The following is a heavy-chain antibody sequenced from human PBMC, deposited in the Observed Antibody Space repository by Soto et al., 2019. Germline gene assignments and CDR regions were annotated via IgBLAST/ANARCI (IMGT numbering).Heavy chain of an antibody. J-gene: IGHJ4*02. D-gene: IGHD3-22*01. CDR1: GYSFATSG. Sequence: QVKLVQSGTEVKKPGASMKVSCKTSGYSFATSGISWVRQAPGQGLEWMGWISAYNGNTNYDQKLQGSIIMATETSTSAAYLELRSLSSDDTAVYYCERAGQYYDSSGYAEWGQGTLVTVSS. CDR3: ERAGQYYDSSGYAE. V-gene: IGHV1-18*01. CDR2: ISAYNGNT.